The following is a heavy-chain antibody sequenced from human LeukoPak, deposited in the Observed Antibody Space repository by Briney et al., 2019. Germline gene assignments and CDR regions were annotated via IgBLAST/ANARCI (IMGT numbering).Heavy chain of an antibody. J-gene: IGHJ6*03. D-gene: IGHD5-24*01. V-gene: IGHV3-74*01. CDR2: INSDGTST. Sequence: GGSLRLSCAASGFTFSSYWMHWVRQAPGMGLVWVSRINSDGTSTTYADSVKGRFTISRDNAKNSLYLQMNSLRAEDTAVYYCARGMATIDGYYYYMDVWGKGTTVTVSS. CDR1: GFTFSSYW. CDR3: ARGMATIDGYYYYMDV.